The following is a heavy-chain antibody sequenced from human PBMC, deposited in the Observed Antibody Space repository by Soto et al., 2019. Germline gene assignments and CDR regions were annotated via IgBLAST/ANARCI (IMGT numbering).Heavy chain of an antibody. CDR2: ISWNSGII. CDR3: ARAILTMIVVVDFGMDV. D-gene: IGHD3-22*01. V-gene: IGHV3-9*01. CDR1: GFTLDDYA. Sequence: GGSLRLSCAASGFTLDDYAMHWVRQAPGQGLEWVSGISWNSGIISYADSVKRRFTISRDNAKNSLYLQMNSLRAEDTALYYCARAILTMIVVVDFGMDVWGQGTTVTVSS. J-gene: IGHJ6*02.